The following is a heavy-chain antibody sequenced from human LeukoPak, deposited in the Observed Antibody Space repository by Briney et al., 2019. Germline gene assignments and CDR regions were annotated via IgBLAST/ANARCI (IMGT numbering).Heavy chain of an antibody. CDR3: ARDLGGYGYYYYYYYMDV. D-gene: IGHD5-18*01. Sequence: SETLSLTCTVSGGSISSSSYYWGWIRQPPGKGLEWIGSIYYSGSTYYNPSLKSRVTISVDTSKNQFSLKLSSVTAADTAVYYCARDLGGYGYYYYYYYMDVWGKGTTVTVSS. CDR2: IYYSGST. CDR1: GGSISSSSYY. V-gene: IGHV4-39*07. J-gene: IGHJ6*03.